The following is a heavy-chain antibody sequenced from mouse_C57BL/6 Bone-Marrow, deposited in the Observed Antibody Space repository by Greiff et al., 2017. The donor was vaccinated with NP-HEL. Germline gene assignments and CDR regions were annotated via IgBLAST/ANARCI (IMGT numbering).Heavy chain of an antibody. J-gene: IGHJ1*03. Sequence: QVQLKQPGAELVRPGTSVKLSCKASGYTFTSYWMHWVKQRPGQGLEWIGVIDPSDSYTNYNQKFKGKATLTVDTSSSTAYMQLSSLTSEDSAVYYCAREFDYYAWYFDVWGTGTTVTVSS. D-gene: IGHD1-1*01. CDR2: IDPSDSYT. CDR1: GYTFTSYW. CDR3: AREFDYYAWYFDV. V-gene: IGHV1-59*01.